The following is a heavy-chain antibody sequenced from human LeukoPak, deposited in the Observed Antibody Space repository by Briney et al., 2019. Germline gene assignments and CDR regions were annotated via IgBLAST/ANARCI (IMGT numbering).Heavy chain of an antibody. D-gene: IGHD5-24*01. V-gene: IGHV4-34*01. CDR3: ASRRDGYVNPFDC. J-gene: IGHJ4*02. Sequence: SETLSLTCAVYGGSFSGYYWSWIRQPPGKGLEWIGEIDHSGSTSYNPSLKSRVIISVDTSKNQFSLRVNSVTAADTALYYCASRRDGYVNPFDCWGQGTQVTVSS. CDR1: GGSFSGYY. CDR2: IDHSGST.